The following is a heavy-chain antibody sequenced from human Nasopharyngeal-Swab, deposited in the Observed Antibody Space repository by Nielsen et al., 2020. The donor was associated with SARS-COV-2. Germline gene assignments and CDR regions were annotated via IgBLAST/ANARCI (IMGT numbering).Heavy chain of an antibody. CDR3: ARWRTVTTIFYYGMDV. Sequence: SETLSLTCAVYGGSFSGSYWSWIRQPPGKGLEWIGEINHSGSTNYNPSLKSRVTISVDTSKNQFSLKLSSVTAADTAVYYCARWRTVTTIFYYGMDVWGQGTTVTVSS. CDR1: GGSFSGSY. CDR2: INHSGST. V-gene: IGHV4-34*01. J-gene: IGHJ6*02. D-gene: IGHD4-11*01.